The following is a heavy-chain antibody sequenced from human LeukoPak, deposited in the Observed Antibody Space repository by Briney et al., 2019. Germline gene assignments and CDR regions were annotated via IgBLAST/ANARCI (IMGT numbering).Heavy chain of an antibody. CDR3: ARDVGGSLDY. V-gene: IGHV3-7*01. CDR2: IKGDESAK. D-gene: IGHD1-26*01. J-gene: IGHJ4*02. CDR1: GFTFSTYW. Sequence: GGSLRLSCAASGFTFSTYWMAWVRQAPGKGLEWVANIKGDESAKHQADSVKGRFTISRDNAQNSVYLQMSNLRGEDTAVYYCARDVGGSLDYWGQGTLVPVSS.